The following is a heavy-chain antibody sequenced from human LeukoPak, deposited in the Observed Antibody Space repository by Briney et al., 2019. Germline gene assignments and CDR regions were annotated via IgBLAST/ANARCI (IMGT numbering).Heavy chain of an antibody. CDR1: GGSISSSSYY. V-gene: IGHV4-39*07. D-gene: IGHD1-14*01. CDR3: AREGGTGAFDI. Sequence: SETLSLTCTISGGSISSSSYYWGWIRQPPGKGLEWIGSIYYSGSTNYNPSLQSRVTISVDTSKNQFSLKLSSVTAADTAVYYCAREGGTGAFDIWGQGTMVTVSS. CDR2: IYYSGST. J-gene: IGHJ3*02.